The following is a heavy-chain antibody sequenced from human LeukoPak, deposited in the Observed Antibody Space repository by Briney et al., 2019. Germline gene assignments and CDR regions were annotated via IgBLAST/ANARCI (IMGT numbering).Heavy chain of an antibody. V-gene: IGHV3-15*01. J-gene: IGHJ4*02. Sequence: GGSLRLSCAASGFNFNNAWMNWVRQAPGKGLEWVGRIKSKSDGGTSDNAAPVKGRFTISKDDSKNTLYLQINSLKTEHTGIYYCTTGTLTSDYWGQGTLVTVSS. D-gene: IGHD1-1*01. CDR2: IKSKSDGGTS. CDR3: TTGTLTSDY. CDR1: GFNFNNAW.